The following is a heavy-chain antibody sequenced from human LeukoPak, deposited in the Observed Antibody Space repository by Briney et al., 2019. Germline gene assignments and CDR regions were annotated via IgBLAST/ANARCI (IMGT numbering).Heavy chain of an antibody. CDR1: GFTFSNYW. CDR3: VRDQFFSFDY. D-gene: IGHD3-3*01. J-gene: IGHJ4*02. Sequence: PGGSLRLSCAASGFTFSNYWMSWVRQAPGKGPEWMGNIKEDGSETYYVDSVKGRFTISRDNAKNSLYLQMNSLRDEDTAVYYCVRDQFFSFDYWGQGTLVTVSS. V-gene: IGHV3-7*01. CDR2: IKEDGSET.